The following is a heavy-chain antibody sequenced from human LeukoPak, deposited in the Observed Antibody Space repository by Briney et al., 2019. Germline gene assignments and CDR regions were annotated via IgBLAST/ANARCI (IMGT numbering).Heavy chain of an antibody. CDR1: GGSISSYF. Sequence: SETLSLTCTVSGGSISSYFWSWVREPPGKGLEWIGYISYSGGNNYNPYLKSRVTISVDTSNSQFSLKLSSVTAADTAVYYCARNLIEAASGSFDIWGQGTMVTVSS. CDR3: ARNLIEAASGSFDI. CDR2: ISYSGGN. J-gene: IGHJ3*02. D-gene: IGHD6-13*01. V-gene: IGHV4-59*01.